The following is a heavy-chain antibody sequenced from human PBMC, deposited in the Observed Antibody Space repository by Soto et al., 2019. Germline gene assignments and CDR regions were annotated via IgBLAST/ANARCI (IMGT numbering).Heavy chain of an antibody. J-gene: IGHJ4*02. D-gene: IGHD6-13*01. CDR3: ARHKATSSRYLLPDY. Sequence: SETLSLTCTVPGGSISSSSYYWGWIRQPPGKGLEWIGSVYYRGNTYYNPSLKSRVTTSVDTSKNQFSLKLYSVTAADTALYYCARHKATSSRYLLPDYWGQGTLVTVSS. CDR1: GGSISSSSYY. V-gene: IGHV4-39*01. CDR2: VYYRGNT.